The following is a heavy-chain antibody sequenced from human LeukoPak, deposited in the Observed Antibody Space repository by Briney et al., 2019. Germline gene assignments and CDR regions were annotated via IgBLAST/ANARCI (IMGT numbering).Heavy chain of an antibody. J-gene: IGHJ4*02. CDR2: ISAYNGNT. CDR3: ARAYTAMVPGHFDY. CDR1: GYTFTSYG. Sequence: ASVKVSCKASGYTFTSYGISWVRQAPGQGLEWMGWISAYNGNTNYAQKLQGRVTVTTDTSTSTAYMELRSLRSDDTAVYYCARAYTAMVPGHFDYWGQGTLVTVSS. D-gene: IGHD5-18*01. V-gene: IGHV1-18*01.